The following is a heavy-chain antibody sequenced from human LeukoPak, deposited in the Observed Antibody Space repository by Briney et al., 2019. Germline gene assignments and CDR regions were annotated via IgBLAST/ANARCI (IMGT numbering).Heavy chain of an antibody. CDR2: IIAYNGNT. CDR3: ATRLPYYYDSSGYRYNYFDY. D-gene: IGHD3-22*01. CDR1: GYTFTSYG. Sequence: VASVKVSCKASGYTFTSYGISWVRQAPGQGLEWMGWIIAYNGNTNYAQKLQGRVTLTEDTSTDTAYMELSSLRSEDTAVYYCATRLPYYYDSSGYRYNYFDYWGQGTLVTVSS. V-gene: IGHV1-18*01. J-gene: IGHJ4*02.